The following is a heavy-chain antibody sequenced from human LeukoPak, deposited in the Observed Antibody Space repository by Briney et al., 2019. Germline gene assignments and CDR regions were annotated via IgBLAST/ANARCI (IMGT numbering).Heavy chain of an antibody. V-gene: IGHV4-31*03. CDR1: GGSISSGGYY. CDR3: ARSDITRGYHAPDY. D-gene: IGHD1-14*01. Sequence: PSQTLSLTCTVSGGSISSGGYYWSWIRQHPGKGLEWIGYIYYSGSTYYNPSLKSRVTISVDTSKNQFSLKLSSVTAADTAVYYCARSDITRGYHAPDYWGQGTLVTVSS. CDR2: IYYSGST. J-gene: IGHJ4*02.